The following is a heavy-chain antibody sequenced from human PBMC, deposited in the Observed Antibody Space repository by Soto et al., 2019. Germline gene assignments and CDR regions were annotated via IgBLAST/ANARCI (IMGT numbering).Heavy chain of an antibody. D-gene: IGHD3-3*01. Sequence: AASVKVSCKASGYTFTGYYMHWVRQAPGQGLEWMGWINPNSGGTNYAQKFQGRVTMTRDTSISTAYMELSRLRSDDTAVYYCARDPGITIFGVVIMTPGRFDPWGQGTLVTVSS. CDR2: INPNSGGT. CDR3: ARDPGITIFGVVIMTPGRFDP. V-gene: IGHV1-2*02. CDR1: GYTFTGYY. J-gene: IGHJ5*02.